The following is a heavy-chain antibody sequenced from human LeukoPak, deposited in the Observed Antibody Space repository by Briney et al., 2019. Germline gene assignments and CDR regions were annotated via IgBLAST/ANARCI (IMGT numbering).Heavy chain of an antibody. Sequence: GGSLRLSCTASGFSLGSHDMHWVRQTTGEGLEWVAAIASGFQTFYAGSVKGRFTVSREDAKNSLYLQMNSLRAGDTAVYYCVREARGYHYTYFDYWGQGTLVTVSS. CDR3: VREARGYHYTYFDY. CDR1: GFSLGSHD. J-gene: IGHJ4*02. CDR2: IASGFQT. V-gene: IGHV3-13*01. D-gene: IGHD5-18*01.